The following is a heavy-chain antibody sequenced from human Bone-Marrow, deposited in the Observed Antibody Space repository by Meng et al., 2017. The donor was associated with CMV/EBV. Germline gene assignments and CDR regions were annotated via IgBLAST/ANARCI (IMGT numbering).Heavy chain of an antibody. D-gene: IGHD2-2*01. CDR3: ARGGVVVPAAIRSDYYYYYGMDV. V-gene: IGHV4-34*01. CDR2: INHSGST. CDR1: GGSFSGYY. J-gene: IGHJ6*02. Sequence: SETLSLTCAVYGGSFSGYYWSWIRQPPGKGLEWIGEINHSGSTNYNPSLKGRVTISVDTSKNQFSLKLSSVTAADTAVYYCARGGVVVPAAIRSDYYYYYGMDVWGQGTTVTVSS.